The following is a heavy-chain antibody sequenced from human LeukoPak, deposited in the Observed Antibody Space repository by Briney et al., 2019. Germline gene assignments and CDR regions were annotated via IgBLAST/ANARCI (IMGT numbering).Heavy chain of an antibody. CDR2: TNGATGNT. D-gene: IGHD4-23*01. V-gene: IGHV1-3*02. Sequence: GTSVKVSCKAPGYTFTNYALHWVRQAPGQRLEWMGWTNGATGNTRFSQDFQGRLTITIDTSASIAYMDLSSLRSEDTAVYYCARSPGGNARTWLDYWGQGTLVTVSS. CDR3: ARSPGGNARTWLDY. J-gene: IGHJ4*02. CDR1: GYTFTNYA.